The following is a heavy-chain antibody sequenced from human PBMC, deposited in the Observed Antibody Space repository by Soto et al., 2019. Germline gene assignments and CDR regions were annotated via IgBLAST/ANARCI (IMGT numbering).Heavy chain of an antibody. V-gene: IGHV4-31*03. CDR2: IYHSGNS. J-gene: IGHJ5*02. CDR3: ARDGGTAMVLDP. CDR1: GGSISSNGYY. Sequence: QVQLQESGPGLVKPSQTLFLTCTVSGGSISSNGYYWNWIRQYPGKGLEWIGYIYHSGNSYYNPSLKSRVTTSLDTSKNRFSLYLSSVTAADTAMYYCARDGGTAMVLDPWGQGTLVTVSS. D-gene: IGHD5-18*01.